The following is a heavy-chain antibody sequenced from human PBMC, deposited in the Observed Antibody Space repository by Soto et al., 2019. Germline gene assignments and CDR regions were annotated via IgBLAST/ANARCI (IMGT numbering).Heavy chain of an antibody. Sequence: SETLSLTCTVSGASIKSRNYFWGWIRQPPGKGLEFVGSIHSSGGTYYNPSLKSRVTVSVDLSNSHFSLSLKSLAATDTAVYYCGRLAEAATGHTDFDFWGQGTLVTVSS. CDR1: GASIKSRNYF. CDR3: GRLAEAATGHTDFDF. CDR2: IHSSGGT. V-gene: IGHV4-39*02. D-gene: IGHD2-15*01. J-gene: IGHJ4*02.